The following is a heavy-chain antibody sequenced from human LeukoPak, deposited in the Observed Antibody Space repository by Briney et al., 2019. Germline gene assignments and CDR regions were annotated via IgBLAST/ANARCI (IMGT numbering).Heavy chain of an antibody. Sequence: GASVKVSCKASGYTFTSYGISWVRQAPGQGLEWMGWISAYNGNTNYAQKLQGRVTMTTDTSTSTAYMELRSLRSDDTAVYYCARVVDTMVRGVRVNWFDPWGQGTLVTVSS. CDR1: GYTFTSYG. J-gene: IGHJ5*02. D-gene: IGHD3-10*01. CDR2: ISAYNGNT. CDR3: ARVVDTMVRGVRVNWFDP. V-gene: IGHV1-18*01.